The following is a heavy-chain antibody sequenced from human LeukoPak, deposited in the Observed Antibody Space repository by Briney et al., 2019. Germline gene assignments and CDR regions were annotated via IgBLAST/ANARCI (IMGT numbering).Heavy chain of an antibody. J-gene: IGHJ4*02. CDR2: INHSGST. V-gene: IGHV4-34*01. Sequence: SETLSLTCAVYGGSFSGYYWSWIRQPPGEGLEWIGEINHSGSTNYNPSLKSRVTISVDTSKNQFSLELSSVTAADTAVYYCARVRDYDYVWGSYRSKRPFDYWGQGTLVTVSS. D-gene: IGHD3-16*02. CDR1: GGSFSGYY. CDR3: ARVRDYDYVWGSYRSKRPFDY.